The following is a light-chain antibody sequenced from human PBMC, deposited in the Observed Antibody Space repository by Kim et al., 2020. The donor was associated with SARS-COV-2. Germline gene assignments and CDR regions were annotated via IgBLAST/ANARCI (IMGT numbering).Light chain of an antibody. J-gene: IGLJ3*02. V-gene: IGLV1-51*01. CDR1: SSNIGRNY. CDR2: DNN. CDR3: GTWDSSLSAVV. Sequence: QSVLMQPPSVSAAPGQRVTISCSGSSSNIGRNYVSWYQQLPGTAPKLLIYDNNKRPSGIPDRFSGSKSGTSATLGITGLQTGDEADYFCGTWDSSLSAVVFGGGTQLTVL.